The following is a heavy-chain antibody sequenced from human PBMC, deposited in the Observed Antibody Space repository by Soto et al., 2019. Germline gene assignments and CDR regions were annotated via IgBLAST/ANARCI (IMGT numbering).Heavy chain of an antibody. J-gene: IGHJ6*02. V-gene: IGHV3-21*01. CDR3: ARDLVRGVIDV. D-gene: IGHD3-10*01. Sequence: GGSLRLSCVVSGLTFSRADLSWVRQAPGKGLEWVSAISGSSSCIYYADSVKGRFTISRDNAKNSLYLQMNSLRAEDTAVYYCARDLVRGVIDVWGQGTAVTVSS. CDR2: ISGSSSCI. CDR1: GLTFSRAD.